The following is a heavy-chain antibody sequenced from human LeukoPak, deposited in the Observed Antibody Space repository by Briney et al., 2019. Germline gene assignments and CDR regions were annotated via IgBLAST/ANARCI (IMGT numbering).Heavy chain of an antibody. V-gene: IGHV1-69*05. J-gene: IGHJ4*02. CDR1: GYTFSSYA. CDR2: IIPIFGTA. D-gene: IGHD6-13*01. Sequence: SVKVSCKASGYTFSSYAISWVRQAPGQGLEWMGRIIPIFGTANYAQKFQGRVTITTDESTSTAYMELSSLRSEDTAVYYCARSELRQQLVDYWGQGTLVTVSS. CDR3: ARSELRQQLVDY.